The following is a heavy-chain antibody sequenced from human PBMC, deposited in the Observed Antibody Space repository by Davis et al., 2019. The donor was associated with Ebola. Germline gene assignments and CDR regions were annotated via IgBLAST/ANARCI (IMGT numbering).Heavy chain of an antibody. CDR3: ARGRYSYGYFDY. D-gene: IGHD5-18*01. CDR2: IYHSGST. CDR1: GGSISSGYY. V-gene: IGHV4-38-2*02. J-gene: IGHJ4*02. Sequence: SETLSLTCTVSGGSISSGYYWGWIRQPPGKGLGWIGSIYHSGSTYYSPSLESRVTISLDTSKNQFSLKLSSVTAADTAVYYCARGRYSYGYFDYWGQGTLVTVSP.